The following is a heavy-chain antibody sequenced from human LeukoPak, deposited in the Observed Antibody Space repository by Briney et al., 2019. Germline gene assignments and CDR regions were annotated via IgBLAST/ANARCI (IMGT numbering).Heavy chain of an antibody. CDR1: GFTFSSYA. J-gene: IGHJ6*02. D-gene: IGHD3-3*01. CDR2: ISGSGGST. Sequence: GGSLRLSCAASGFTFSSYAMSWVRQAPGKGLEWVSVISGSGGSTYYADSVKGRFTISRDNSKNTLYLQMNSLRAEDTAVYYCAKGGEIFGVAVLNYYNGMDVWGQGTTVTVSS. V-gene: IGHV3-23*01. CDR3: AKGGEIFGVAVLNYYNGMDV.